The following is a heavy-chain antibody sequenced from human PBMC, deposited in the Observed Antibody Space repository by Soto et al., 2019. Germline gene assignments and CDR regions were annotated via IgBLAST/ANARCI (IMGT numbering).Heavy chain of an antibody. Sequence: QIQLVQSGAEVKKPGASVKVSCKASGYTFSSYHITWVRQAPGQGLEWMGWISAYNGNTNYAQNLQGRVTMTTDPPTSTAYMELRSLRSDDTAVYYCASDLPPVDYWGQGTLVTVSS. V-gene: IGHV1-18*01. CDR2: ISAYNGNT. CDR1: GYTFSSYH. J-gene: IGHJ4*02. CDR3: ASDLPPVDY.